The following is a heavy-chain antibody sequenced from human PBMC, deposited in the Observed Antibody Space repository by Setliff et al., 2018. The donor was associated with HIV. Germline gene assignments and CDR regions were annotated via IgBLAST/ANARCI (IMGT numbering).Heavy chain of an antibody. D-gene: IGHD2-2*01. J-gene: IGHJ6*02. CDR2: ISGYNANT. V-gene: IGHV1-18*01. CDR1: GYTFTTYG. CDR3: ARGGYCSGTSCSMDSFYFYGMDV. Sequence: ASVKVSCKASGYTFTTYGLTWVRQAPGQGLEWMGWISGYNANTYYAAKHQGRVTVTMDTSTTTAYMELRSLRSEDTAVYYCARGGYCSGTSCSMDSFYFYGMDVWGQGTTVTVSS.